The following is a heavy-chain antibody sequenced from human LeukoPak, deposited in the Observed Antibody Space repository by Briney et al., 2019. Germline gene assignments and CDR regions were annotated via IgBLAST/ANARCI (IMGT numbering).Heavy chain of an antibody. CDR1: GYTLNELS. V-gene: IGHV1-24*01. CDR3: APLDFWVPFT. J-gene: IGHJ5*02. CDR2: FDPEYGET. D-gene: IGHD3-3*01. Sequence: RRASVKVSCKVSGYTLNELSIHWVRQAAGKGLEWMGGFDPEYGETVYAQKFQGRVTMAEDTSTDTAYMELSSLRSEDTAVYYCAPLDFWVPFTWGQGTLVTVSS.